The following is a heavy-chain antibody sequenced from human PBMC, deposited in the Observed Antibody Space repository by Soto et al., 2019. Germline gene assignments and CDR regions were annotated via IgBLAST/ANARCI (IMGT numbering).Heavy chain of an antibody. D-gene: IGHD3-16*01. J-gene: IGHJ6*02. CDR1: GYIFVNYG. V-gene: IGHV1-18*01. Sequence: QVQLVQSGDEVKKPGASVKVSCKASGYIFVNYGIAWVRQAPGQGLEWMGWISPYTGNTHSATQVQGRLTMTTDTCTSTAYMDLGSLKSDDTAVYYCVLVDNYVTPTPQDVWGQGTTVTVSS. CDR2: ISPYTGNT. CDR3: VLVDNYVTPTPQDV.